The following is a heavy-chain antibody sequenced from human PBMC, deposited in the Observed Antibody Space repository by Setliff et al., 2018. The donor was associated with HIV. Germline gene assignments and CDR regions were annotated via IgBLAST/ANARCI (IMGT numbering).Heavy chain of an antibody. Sequence: LSLTCTVSGGSISTSNYYWGWVRQPPGKGLEWVGNVDYTGSTYYNPSLKSRVTISVDTSKNQFSLRLNSVTAADTAVYYCARRQYISLTMIGGYFDFWGQGTLVTVSS. CDR3: ARRQYISLTMIGGYFDF. J-gene: IGHJ4*02. CDR1: GGSISTSNYY. D-gene: IGHD3-22*01. CDR2: VDYTGST. V-gene: IGHV4-39*07.